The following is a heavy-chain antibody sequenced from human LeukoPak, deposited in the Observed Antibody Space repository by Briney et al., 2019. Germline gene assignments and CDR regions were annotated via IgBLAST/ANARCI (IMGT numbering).Heavy chain of an antibody. V-gene: IGHV3-23*01. D-gene: IGHD3-3*01. CDR3: AKDRSGTVKNFDY. CDR2: IRPGGGST. CDR1: GFIFIGYA. J-gene: IGHJ4*02. Sequence: GGSLRLSCAASGFIFIGYAMSWVRQAPGKGLEWVSSIRPGGGSTYYADSVKGRFTISRDNSKNTLYLQMNSLRAEDTAVYYCAKDRSGTVKNFDYWGQGTLVTVSS.